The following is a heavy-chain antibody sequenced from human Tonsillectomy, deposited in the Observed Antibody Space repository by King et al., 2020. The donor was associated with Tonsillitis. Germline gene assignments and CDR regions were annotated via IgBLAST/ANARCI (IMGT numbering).Heavy chain of an antibody. CDR2: IYHSGRT. CDR3: ARAGDYNGSSYYYCDC. D-gene: IGHD3-22*01. CDR1: GGSISSGGYF. J-gene: IGHJ4*02. Sequence: QMQLQESGSGLVRPSQTLSLTCAVSGGSISSGGYFWSWIRQPPGKGLEWIGYIYHSGRTYYNPSLKSRLTISVDTFKNHFSLKLSSVTAADTAVYYCARAGDYNGSSYYYCDCWGQGTLVTVSS. V-gene: IGHV4-30-2*01.